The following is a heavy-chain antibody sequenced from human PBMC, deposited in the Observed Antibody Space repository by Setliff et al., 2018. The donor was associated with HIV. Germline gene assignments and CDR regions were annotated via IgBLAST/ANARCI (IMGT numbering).Heavy chain of an antibody. Sequence: KTSETLSLTCAVSGYSISSSSYYWGWIRQPPGKGLEWIGYIYYSGSTNYNPSLKSRVTTSVDTSKNQFSLKLSSVTAADTAVYYCATALGYCSGGSCCPYYFDYWGQGTLVTVSS. CDR3: ATALGYCSGGSCCPYYFDY. D-gene: IGHD2-15*01. V-gene: IGHV4-61*05. J-gene: IGHJ4*02. CDR2: IYYSGST. CDR1: GYSISSSSYY.